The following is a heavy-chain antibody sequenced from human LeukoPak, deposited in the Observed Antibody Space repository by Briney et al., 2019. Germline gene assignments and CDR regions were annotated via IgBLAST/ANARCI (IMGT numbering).Heavy chain of an antibody. CDR3: AKDQASGGSGSFDP. J-gene: IGHJ5*02. Sequence: PGGSLRLSCAASGFTFSSYAMHWVRQAPGKGLEWVAIISYDGSNKYYADSVKGRFTISRDNSKNTLYLQMNSLRAEDTAVYYCAKDQASGGSGSFDPWGQGTLVTVSS. CDR1: GFTFSSYA. CDR2: ISYDGSNK. D-gene: IGHD2-15*01. V-gene: IGHV3-30*04.